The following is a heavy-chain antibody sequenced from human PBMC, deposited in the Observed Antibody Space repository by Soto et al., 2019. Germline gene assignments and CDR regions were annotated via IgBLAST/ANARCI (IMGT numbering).Heavy chain of an antibody. Sequence: QVQLVQSGAEVKKPGSSVKVSCKASGGTFSSYTISWVRQAPGQGLEWMGRIIPILGIANYAQKFQGRVTITADKSTSTAYMELSSLRSEDTAVYYCARPVSLSPDYYYYMDVWGKGTTVTVSS. CDR3: ARPVSLSPDYYYYMDV. V-gene: IGHV1-69*02. CDR1: GGTFSSYT. CDR2: IIPILGIA. D-gene: IGHD2-15*01. J-gene: IGHJ6*03.